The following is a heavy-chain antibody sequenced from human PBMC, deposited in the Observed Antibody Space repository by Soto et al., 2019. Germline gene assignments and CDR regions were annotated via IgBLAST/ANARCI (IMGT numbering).Heavy chain of an antibody. Sequence: GGSLRLSCAASGFTVSSYAMSWVRQAPGKGLEWVSAISGSGVSTHYADSVKGRFTTSKNNSKKTLYVQMNSLRVEDTAVYYCAKGRGTTMAPPFDYWGQGTRVTVSS. CDR1: GFTVSSYA. D-gene: IGHD1-1*01. V-gene: IGHV3-23*01. CDR2: ISGSGVST. CDR3: AKGRGTTMAPPFDY. J-gene: IGHJ4*02.